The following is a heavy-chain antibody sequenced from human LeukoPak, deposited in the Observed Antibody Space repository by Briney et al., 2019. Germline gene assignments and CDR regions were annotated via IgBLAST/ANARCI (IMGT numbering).Heavy chain of an antibody. CDR1: GNSISTSKSY. D-gene: IGHD1-26*01. V-gene: IGHV4-61*02. J-gene: IGHJ4*02. CDR2: IYTSGST. CDR3: ARESGSRSYFDY. Sequence: KPSDTLSLTCTVSGNSISTSKSYWGWIRQPPLKGLEWIGRIYTSGSTNYNPSLKSRVTISVDTSKNQFSLKLSSVTAADTAVYYCARESGSRSYFDYWGQGTLVTVSS.